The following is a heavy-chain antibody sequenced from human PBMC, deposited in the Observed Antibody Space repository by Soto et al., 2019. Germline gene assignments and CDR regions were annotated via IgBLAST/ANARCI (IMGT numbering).Heavy chain of an antibody. D-gene: IGHD3-3*01. J-gene: IGHJ4*02. Sequence: PGGSLRLSCAASGFICSSYDMSWVRQAPGKGLEWVSFISSSSRNIYYTDSVKGRFTISRDNAKNSLYLQMNSLSAEDTAIYYCLRDRPGFLEIFHCWGQGTSAIVSS. CDR3: LRDRPGFLEIFHC. CDR1: GFICSSYD. V-gene: IGHV3-21*01. CDR2: ISSSSRNI.